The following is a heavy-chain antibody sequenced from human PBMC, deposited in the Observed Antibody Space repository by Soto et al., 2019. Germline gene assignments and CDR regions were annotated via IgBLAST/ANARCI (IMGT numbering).Heavy chain of an antibody. CDR1: GGSISSSSYY. CDR2: IYYSGST. V-gene: IGHV4-39*01. D-gene: IGHD3-3*01. J-gene: IGHJ5*02. Sequence: SETLSLTCTVSGGSISSSSYYWGWIRQPPGKGLEWIGSIYYSGSTYYNPSLKSRVTISVDTSKNQFSLKLSSVTAADTAVYYCARQGYYDFWSGYDPWGQGTLVTVSS. CDR3: ARQGYYDFWSGYDP.